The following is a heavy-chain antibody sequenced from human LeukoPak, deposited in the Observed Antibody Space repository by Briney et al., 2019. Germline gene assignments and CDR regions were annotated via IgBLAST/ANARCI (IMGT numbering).Heavy chain of an antibody. V-gene: IGHV1-2*02. CDR2: INPNSGGT. Sequence: ASVKVSCKTSGYTFIDYYIYWVRQAPGQGLEWMGWINPNSGGTNYAQKFQGRVTMTRDTSISTAYMELSRLRSDDTAVYYCATEDVVVTAIFTGHFDPWGQGTLVTVSS. CDR3: ATEDVVVTAIFTGHFDP. J-gene: IGHJ5*02. CDR1: GYTFIDYY. D-gene: IGHD2-21*02.